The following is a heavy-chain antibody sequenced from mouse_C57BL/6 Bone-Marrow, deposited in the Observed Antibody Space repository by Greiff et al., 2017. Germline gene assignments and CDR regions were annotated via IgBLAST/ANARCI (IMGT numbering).Heavy chain of an antibody. J-gene: IGHJ2*01. D-gene: IGHD1-1*01. CDR2: IYPRSGNT. CDR3: ARRATVV. Sequence: QVQLQQSGAELARPGASVKLSCTASGYTFTSYGISWVKQRTGQGLEWIGEIYPRSGNTYYKGKFKGKATLAADTSSSTAYMELRSLTSEDSAVYICARRATVVWGQGATLTVSS. V-gene: IGHV1-81*01. CDR1: GYTFTSYG.